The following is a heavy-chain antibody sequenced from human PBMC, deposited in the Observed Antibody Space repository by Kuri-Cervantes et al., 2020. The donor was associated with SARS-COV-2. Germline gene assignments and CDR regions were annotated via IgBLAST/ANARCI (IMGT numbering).Heavy chain of an antibody. CDR2: VCSGVTT. Sequence: GESLKISCAASGFTVNSNFMIWVRQAPGKGLEWVSVVCSGVTTYYADSVKGRFTISRDNSKNTLHLQMNSLRAEDTAVYYCARAAVDSLYYYYMDVWGKGTTVTVSS. D-gene: IGHD3/OR15-3a*01. J-gene: IGHJ6*03. V-gene: IGHV3-66*01. CDR3: ARAAVDSLYYYYMDV. CDR1: GFTVNSNF.